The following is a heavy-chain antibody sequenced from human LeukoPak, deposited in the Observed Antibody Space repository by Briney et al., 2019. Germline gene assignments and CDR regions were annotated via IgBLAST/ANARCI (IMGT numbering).Heavy chain of an antibody. Sequence: PSETLSLTCTVSGGSISSSSYYWGWIRQPPGKGLEWIGSIYYSGGTYYNPSLKSRVTISVDTSKNQFSLKLSSVTAADTAVYYCARRSSSWFQVDYWGQGTLVTVSS. J-gene: IGHJ4*02. CDR2: IYYSGGT. CDR1: GGSISSSSYY. D-gene: IGHD6-13*01. V-gene: IGHV4-39*01. CDR3: ARRSSSWFQVDY.